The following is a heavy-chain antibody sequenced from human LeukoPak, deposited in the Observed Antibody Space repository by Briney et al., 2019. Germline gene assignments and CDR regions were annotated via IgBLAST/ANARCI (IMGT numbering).Heavy chain of an antibody. D-gene: IGHD6-13*01. CDR1: GYRFSDYW. V-gene: IGHV5-51*01. J-gene: IGHJ3*02. CDR3: ARHGTPAAAGSVFDI. CDR2: IYPSDSHN. Sequence: GESLKISCKGSGYRFSDYWIGWVRQMPGKGLEWMGVIYPSDSHNKYSPSFQGQVTISADKSISTAHLQWSSLKASDTAMYYCARHGTPAAAGSVFDIWGQGTMVTVSS.